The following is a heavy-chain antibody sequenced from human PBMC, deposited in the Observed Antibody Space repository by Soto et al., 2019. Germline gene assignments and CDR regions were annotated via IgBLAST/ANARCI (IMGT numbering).Heavy chain of an antibody. J-gene: IGHJ5*02. Sequence: QVQLVESGGGVVQPGTSLRLSCAASGFTFSSYAIHWVRQAPGKGLEWLAVISYDEHSKYYADSVKGRFTIYRDNSKKTLYLQVNRLRSEDTAVYYCARDWMPGSGRKWATNRFDPWGQGTLVTVSS. D-gene: IGHD3-10*01. CDR2: ISYDEHSK. V-gene: IGHV3-30-3*01. CDR1: GFTFSSYA. CDR3: ARDWMPGSGRKWATNRFDP.